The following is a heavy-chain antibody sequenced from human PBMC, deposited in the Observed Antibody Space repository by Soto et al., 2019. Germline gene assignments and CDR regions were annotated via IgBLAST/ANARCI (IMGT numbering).Heavy chain of an antibody. Sequence: SETLSLTCAVYGGSFRGYYWNWIRQPPGKGLEWLGEIDHSGYTNYNPSLKSRVTISVDTSKNQFSLRLTSVTAAVTAVYYCARVRDWFDPWGQGTLGTVSS. CDR1: GGSFRGYY. CDR2: IDHSGYT. D-gene: IGHD3-3*01. V-gene: IGHV4-34*01. J-gene: IGHJ5*02. CDR3: ARVRDWFDP.